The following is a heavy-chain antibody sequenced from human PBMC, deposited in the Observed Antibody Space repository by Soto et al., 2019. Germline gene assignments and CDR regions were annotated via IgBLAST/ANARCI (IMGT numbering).Heavy chain of an antibody. CDR3: ARGPSCGCFDF. CDR1: GYTFTTIF. V-gene: IGHV1-3*01. CDR2: INPANGVT. Sequence: QVQLVQSGAEVKKPGASVKLSYKTSGYTFTTIFLHWLRQAPGQRLEWMGWINPANGVTMYSQKFLGRVSNSRDTSATTAYMELTSLTSDDTAVYYCARGPSCGCFDFWGQGTLVTVSS. D-gene: IGHD5-12*01. J-gene: IGHJ4*02.